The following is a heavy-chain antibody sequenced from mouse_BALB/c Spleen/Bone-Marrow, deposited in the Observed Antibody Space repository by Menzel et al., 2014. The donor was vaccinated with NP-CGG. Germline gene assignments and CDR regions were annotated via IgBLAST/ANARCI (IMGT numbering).Heavy chain of an antibody. D-gene: IGHD3-2*01. CDR3: ASPRQLGLPCYIDY. CDR1: GYTFTSYV. V-gene: IGHV1-14*01. Sequence: EVQLQQSGPELVKPGASVKMSCKASGYTFTSYVMHWVKQKPGQGLEWIGYINPYNDGTKYNEKFKGKATLTSDKSSSTAYMELSSLTSEDSAVYYCASPRQLGLPCYIDYRGQGTTLTDSS. CDR2: INPYNDGT. J-gene: IGHJ2*01.